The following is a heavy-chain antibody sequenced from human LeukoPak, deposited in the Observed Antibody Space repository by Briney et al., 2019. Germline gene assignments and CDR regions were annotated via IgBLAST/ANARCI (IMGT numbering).Heavy chain of an antibody. V-gene: IGHV3-21*01. CDR2: ISVRSNYI. Sequence: GGSLRLSCVASGLTFSDYSINWVRQAPGKGREWVSSISVRSNYIYYADSVRGRFRISRDDARDSLYLQMNSLRAEDTAVYYCVRLRRNSDTSGFYYYYDFWGQGTLVTVSS. CDR1: GLTFSDYS. D-gene: IGHD3-22*01. CDR3: VRLRRNSDTSGFYYYYDF. J-gene: IGHJ4*02.